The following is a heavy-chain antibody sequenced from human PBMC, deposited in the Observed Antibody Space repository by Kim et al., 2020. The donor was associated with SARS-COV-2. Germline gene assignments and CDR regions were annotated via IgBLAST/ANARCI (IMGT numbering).Heavy chain of an antibody. Sequence: GGSLRLSCAASGFTFSTYAMHWVRQAPGKGLEWVAVISFDGRNQYYADSVRGRFTISRDNSKNTLYLQMNSLKTDDTAVYYCAGVSGAPDCWGRGTLVTVSS. V-gene: IGHV3-30*04. J-gene: IGHJ4*02. CDR1: GFTFSTYA. CDR2: ISFDGRNQ. CDR3: AGVSGAPDC.